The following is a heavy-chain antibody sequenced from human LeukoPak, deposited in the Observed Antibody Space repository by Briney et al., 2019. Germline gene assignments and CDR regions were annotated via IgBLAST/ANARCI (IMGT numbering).Heavy chain of an antibody. J-gene: IGHJ4*02. D-gene: IGHD3-10*01. CDR1: GGSISSGGYY. Sequence: PSETLSLTCTVSGGSISSGGYYWSWIRQPPGKGLEWIGYIYYSGSTNYNPSLKSRVTISVDTSKNQFSLKLSSVTAADTAVYYCARHEGEMVRDHFDYWGQGTLVTVSS. CDR2: IYYSGST. V-gene: IGHV4-61*08. CDR3: ARHEGEMVRDHFDY.